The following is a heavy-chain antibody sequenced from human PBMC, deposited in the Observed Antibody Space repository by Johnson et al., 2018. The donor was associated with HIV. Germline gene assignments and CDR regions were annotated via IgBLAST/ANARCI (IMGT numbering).Heavy chain of an antibody. V-gene: IGHV3-30-3*01. CDR3: ARALLIAYCGGDCWDAFDI. Sequence: QMQLVESGGGVVQPGRSLRLSCAASGFTFSSYAMHWVRQAPGKGLEWVAVISYDGSNKYYADSVKGRFTISRDNSKNTLYLQMNSLRAEDTAVYYCARALLIAYCGGDCWDAFDIWGQGTMVTVSS. CDR1: GFTFSSYA. CDR2: ISYDGSNK. D-gene: IGHD2-21*02. J-gene: IGHJ3*02.